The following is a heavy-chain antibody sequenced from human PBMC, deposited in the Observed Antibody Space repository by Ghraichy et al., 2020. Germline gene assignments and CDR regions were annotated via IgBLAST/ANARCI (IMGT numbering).Heavy chain of an antibody. CDR2: IYYSGST. D-gene: IGHD3-22*01. CDR1: GGSISSYY. V-gene: IGHV4-59*01. Sequence: SETLSLTCTVSGGSISSYYWSWIRQPPGKGLEWIGYIYYSGSTNYNPSLKSRVTISVDTSKNQFSLKLSSVTAADTAVYYCARVSGYDSSGYYLGPGWFDPWGQGTLVTVSS. J-gene: IGHJ5*02. CDR3: ARVSGYDSSGYYLGPGWFDP.